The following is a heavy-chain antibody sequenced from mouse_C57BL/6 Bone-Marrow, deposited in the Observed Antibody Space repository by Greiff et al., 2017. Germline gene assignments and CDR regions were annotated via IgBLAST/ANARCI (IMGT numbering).Heavy chain of an antibody. CDR2: IYPGCGST. V-gene: IGHV1-55*01. CDR3: ARPYYINCWYFDV. D-gene: IGHD2-5*01. CDR1: GYTFTSYW. J-gene: IGHJ1*03. Sequence: QVQLQQPGAELVKPGASVKMSCKASGYTFTSYWITWVKQRPGQGLEWIGDIYPGCGSTNYNEKFKSNATLTVDTSSSTAYMQLSSLTSDDSAVYCCARPYYINCWYFDVWGTGTTVTVSS.